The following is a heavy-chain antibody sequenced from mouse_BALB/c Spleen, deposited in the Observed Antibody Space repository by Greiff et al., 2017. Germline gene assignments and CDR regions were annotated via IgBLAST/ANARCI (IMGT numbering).Heavy chain of an antibody. CDR2: ISSGGSYT. CDR3: ARDGPYAMDY. CDR1: GFTFRSYA. Sequence: VKLMESGGGLVKPGGALKLSCAASGFTFRSYALSWVRQSPEKRLEWVAEISSGGSYTYYPDTVTGRFTISRDNAKNTLYLEMSSLRSEDTAMYYCARDGPYAMDYWGQGTSVTVSS. V-gene: IGHV5-9-4*01. J-gene: IGHJ4*01.